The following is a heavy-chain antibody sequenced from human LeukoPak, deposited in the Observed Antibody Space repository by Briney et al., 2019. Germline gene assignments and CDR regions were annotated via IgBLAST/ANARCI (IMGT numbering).Heavy chain of an antibody. CDR2: INHSGST. CDR3: ARRQYYYDSSGSDAFDI. Sequence: SETLSLTCAVYGGSFSGYYWSWIRQPPGKGLEWIGEINHSGSTNYNPSLKSRVTISVDTSKNQFSLKLSSVTAADTAVYYCARRQYYYDSSGSDAFDIWGQGTMVTVSS. CDR1: GGSFSGYY. J-gene: IGHJ3*02. D-gene: IGHD3-22*01. V-gene: IGHV4-34*01.